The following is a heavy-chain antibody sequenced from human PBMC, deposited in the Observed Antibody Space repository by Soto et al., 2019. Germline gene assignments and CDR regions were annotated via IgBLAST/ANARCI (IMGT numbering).Heavy chain of an antibody. CDR3: ARDGPGFGDAFDI. V-gene: IGHV3-53*02. CDR2: LYTGGST. Sequence: EVQLVETGGGLVQPGGSLRLSCAASGFAVSSNYMNWVRQAPGKGLEWVSVLYTGGSTHYAGSVKGRFTTSRDSSQNTLYLQMNSLRGEDTAVYYCARDGPGFGDAFDIWGQGTMVTVS. J-gene: IGHJ3*02. D-gene: IGHD3-10*01. CDR1: GFAVSSNY.